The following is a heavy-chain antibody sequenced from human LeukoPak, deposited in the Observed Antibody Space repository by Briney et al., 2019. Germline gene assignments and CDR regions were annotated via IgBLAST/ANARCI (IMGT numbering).Heavy chain of an antibody. D-gene: IGHD3-10*02. V-gene: IGHV3-48*03. J-gene: IGHJ6*04. Sequence: GGSLRLSCAASGFTFSSYEMNWVRHAPGKGREGVSYISSSGRTIYYADSVKGRFTISRDNAKNSLYLQMNSLRGEDTAVYYCAELGITMIGGVWGKGTTVTISS. CDR2: ISSSGRTI. CDR3: AELGITMIGGV. CDR1: GFTFSSYE.